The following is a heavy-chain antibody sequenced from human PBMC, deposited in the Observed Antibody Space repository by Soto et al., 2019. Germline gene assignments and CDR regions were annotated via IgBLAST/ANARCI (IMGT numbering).Heavy chain of an antibody. V-gene: IGHV1-2*02. CDR3: ARDERGYSGYDYKFDY. Sequence: GASVKVSCKASGYTFTGYYMHWVRQAPGQGLEWMGWINPNSGGTNYAQKFQGRVTMTRDTSISTAYMELSRLRSDDTAVYYCARDERGYSGYDYKFDYWGQGTLVTVSS. J-gene: IGHJ4*02. CDR1: GYTFTGYY. CDR2: INPNSGGT. D-gene: IGHD5-12*01.